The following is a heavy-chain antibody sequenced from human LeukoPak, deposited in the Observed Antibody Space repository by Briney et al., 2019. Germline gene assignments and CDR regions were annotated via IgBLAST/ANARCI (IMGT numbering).Heavy chain of an antibody. CDR1: GFTFSSYA. CDR3: AKPRSPHRTMIVVADAFDI. J-gene: IGHJ3*02. D-gene: IGHD3-22*01. CDR2: ISGSGGST. Sequence: GGSLRLSRAASGFTFSSYAMSWVRQAPGKGLEWVSAISGSGGSTYYADSVKGRFTISRDNSKNTLYLQMNSLRAEDTAVYYCAKPRSPHRTMIVVADAFDIWGQGTMVTVSS. V-gene: IGHV3-23*01.